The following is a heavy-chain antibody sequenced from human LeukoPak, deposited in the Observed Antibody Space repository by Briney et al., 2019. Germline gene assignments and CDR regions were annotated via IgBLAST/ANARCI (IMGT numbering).Heavy chain of an antibody. CDR2: IYYSGST. J-gene: IGHJ6*03. CDR3: ARDVGYYYMHG. CDR1: GGSISSSSYD. Sequence: SETLSLTCTVSGGSISSSSYDWGWIRQPPGKGLEWIGSIYYSGSTYYTPSPKSRVTISVDTSKNQFALKLSSVTAADTAVYYCARDVGYYYMHGWGKGTTVPVS. V-gene: IGHV4-39*06.